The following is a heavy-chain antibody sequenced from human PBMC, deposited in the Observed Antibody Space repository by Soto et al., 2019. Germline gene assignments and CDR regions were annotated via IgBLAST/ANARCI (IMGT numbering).Heavy chain of an antibody. V-gene: IGHV1-8*01. CDR3: ARFRVRGVAKGNWFDT. CDR1: GYTFTSYD. J-gene: IGHJ5*02. D-gene: IGHD3-10*01. CDR2: MNPNSGNT. Sequence: ASVKVSCKASGYTFTSYDINWVRQATGQGLEWMGWMNPNSGNTGYAQKFQGRVTMTRNTSISTAYMELSSLRSEDTAVYYCARFRVRGVAKGNWFDTWGQGTLVTVSS.